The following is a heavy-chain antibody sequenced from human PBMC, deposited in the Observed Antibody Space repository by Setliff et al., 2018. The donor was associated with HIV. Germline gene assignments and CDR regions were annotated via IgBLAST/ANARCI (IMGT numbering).Heavy chain of an antibody. CDR3: ARGGPARVALLYWFDP. V-gene: IGHV1-18*01. J-gene: IGHJ5*02. CDR1: GYNFVGYG. D-gene: IGHD2-21*01. CDR2: INTYNGNT. Sequence: ASVKVSCKASGYNFVGYGINWLRQAPGQGLEWMGWINTYNGNTKYGQKFQGSVTMTTDTSTSTVYMELRNLRPDGTAVYFCARGGPARVALLYWFDPWGQGTLVTVSS.